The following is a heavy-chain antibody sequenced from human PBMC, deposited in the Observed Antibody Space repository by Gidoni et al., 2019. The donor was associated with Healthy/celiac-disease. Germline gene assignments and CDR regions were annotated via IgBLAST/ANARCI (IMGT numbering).Heavy chain of an antibody. CDR1: GYTFTSYG. D-gene: IGHD2-2*01. CDR2: ISAYNGNT. Sequence: QVQLVQSGAEVKKPGASVKVSCKASGYTFTSYGISWVRHAPGQGLEWMGWISAYNGNTNYAQKLKGRVTMTTDTSTSTAYMELRSLRSDDTAVYYCARDLRDIVVVPAAMGQYYYYYGMDVWGQGTTVTVSS. V-gene: IGHV1-18*01. CDR3: ARDLRDIVVVPAAMGQYYYYYGMDV. J-gene: IGHJ6*02.